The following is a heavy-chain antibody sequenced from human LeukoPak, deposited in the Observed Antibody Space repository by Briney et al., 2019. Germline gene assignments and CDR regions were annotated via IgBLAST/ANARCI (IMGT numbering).Heavy chain of an antibody. J-gene: IGHJ3*02. V-gene: IGHV3-21*06. CDR3: ARGRSITLLRGVAMSDGFDI. CDR1: GFTFSNYG. CDR2: TDTSGNYI. D-gene: IGHD3-10*01. Sequence: GGSLRLSCEASGFTFSNYGMNWVRQAPGKGLEWVSFTDTSGNYIYYGDSVKGRFTISRDNARNLLFLQMNGLRAEDTVVYYCARGRSITLLRGVAMSDGFDIWGQGAMVAVSS.